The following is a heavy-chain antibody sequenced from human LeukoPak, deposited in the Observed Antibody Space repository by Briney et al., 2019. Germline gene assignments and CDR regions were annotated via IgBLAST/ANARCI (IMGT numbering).Heavy chain of an antibody. D-gene: IGHD3-22*01. CDR3: ARGIYDRSGFSYYYYHMDV. J-gene: IGHJ6*03. V-gene: IGHV4-59*01. CDR1: GSSISSYY. CDR2: IYYRGNT. Sequence: PSETLSLTXFVSGSSISSYYWSWIRQPPGKGLEWIGYIYYRGNTNYNPSLKSRVTISPDTSKNQFSLRLSSVTAADTAVYHCARGIYDRSGFSYYYYHMDVWGKGTTVTVSS.